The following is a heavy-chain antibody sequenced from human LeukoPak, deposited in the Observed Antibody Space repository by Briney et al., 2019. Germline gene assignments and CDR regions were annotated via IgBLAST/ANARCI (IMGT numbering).Heavy chain of an antibody. V-gene: IGHV3-7*01. CDR3: AKDGDDYYGSGSYADY. CDR1: GFTFSSYG. CDR2: IKQDGSEK. J-gene: IGHJ4*02. D-gene: IGHD3-10*01. Sequence: GGSLRLSCAASGFTFSSYGMHWVRQAPGKGLEWVANIKQDGSEKYYVDSVKGRFTISRDNAKNSLYLQMNSLRAEDTAVYYCAKDGDDYYGSGSYADYWGQGTLVTVSS.